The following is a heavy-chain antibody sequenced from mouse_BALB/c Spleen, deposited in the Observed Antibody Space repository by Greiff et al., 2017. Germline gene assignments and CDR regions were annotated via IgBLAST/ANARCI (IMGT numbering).Heavy chain of an antibody. Sequence: QVQLKESGAELARPGASVKLSCKASGYTFTSYWMQWVKQRPGQGLEWIGAIYPGDGDTRYTQKFKGKATLTADKSSSTAYMQLSSLASEDSAVYYCARGGYRPYFDYWGQGTTLTVSS. CDR2: IYPGDGDT. J-gene: IGHJ2*01. V-gene: IGHV1-87*01. CDR3: ARGGYRPYFDY. D-gene: IGHD2-14*01. CDR1: GYTFTSYW.